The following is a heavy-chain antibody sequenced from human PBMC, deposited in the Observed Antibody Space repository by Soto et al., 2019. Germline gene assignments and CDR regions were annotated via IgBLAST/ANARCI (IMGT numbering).Heavy chain of an antibody. D-gene: IGHD3-22*01. CDR1: GGSISSYY. Sequence: SDTLSLTCTGSGGSISSYYWSWIRQPPGKGLEWIGYIYYSGSTNYNPSLESRVTISVDTSKNQFSLKLSSVTAADTAVYYCARGLAGSMIRRNNWFDPWGQGTLVTVSS. CDR2: IYYSGST. J-gene: IGHJ5*02. V-gene: IGHV4-59*07. CDR3: ARGLAGSMIRRNNWFDP.